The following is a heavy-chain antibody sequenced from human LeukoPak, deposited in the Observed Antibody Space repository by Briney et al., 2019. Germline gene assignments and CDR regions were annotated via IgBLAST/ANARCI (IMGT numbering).Heavy chain of an antibody. Sequence: PGGSLRLSCAASGFTFSSYSMNWVRQAPGKGLEWVSSISSSSSYIYYADSVKGRFTISRDNAKNSLYLQMNSLRAEDTAVYYCARKYYDFWSGYHDAFDIWGQGTMVTVSS. J-gene: IGHJ3*02. CDR3: ARKYYDFWSGYHDAFDI. CDR2: ISSSSSYI. D-gene: IGHD3-3*01. CDR1: GFTFSSYS. V-gene: IGHV3-21*01.